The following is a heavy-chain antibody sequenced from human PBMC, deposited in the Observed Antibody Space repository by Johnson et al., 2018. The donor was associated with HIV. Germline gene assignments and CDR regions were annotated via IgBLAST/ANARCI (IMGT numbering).Heavy chain of an antibody. J-gene: IGHJ3*02. CDR3: ARIGLITAAQGFAFDI. Sequence: VQLVESGGGLVQPGGSLRLSCAASGFTFSSYEMNWVRQAPGKGLEWVSYISSSGSTIYYADSVKGRFTISRDNAKNSLYLQMNSLRAEDTAVYYCARIGLITAAQGFAFDIWGHGTTVTVAS. CDR1: GFTFSSYE. V-gene: IGHV3-48*03. D-gene: IGHD2-2*01. CDR2: ISSSGSTI.